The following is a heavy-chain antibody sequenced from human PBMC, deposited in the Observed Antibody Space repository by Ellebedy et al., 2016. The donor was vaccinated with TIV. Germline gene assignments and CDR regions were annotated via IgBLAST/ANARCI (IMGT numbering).Heavy chain of an antibody. D-gene: IGHD4/OR15-4a*01. Sequence: SETLSLTCTVSGYSISSGYYWAWIRQPPGKGLEWIGSIFHSGSSYYSPSLKSRVTISVDTPKNQFSLKLSSVTAADTAVYYCALSRTIDFDFWGQGTLVTVSS. J-gene: IGHJ4*02. CDR3: ALSRTIDFDF. CDR1: GYSISSGYY. V-gene: IGHV4-38-2*02. CDR2: IFHSGSS.